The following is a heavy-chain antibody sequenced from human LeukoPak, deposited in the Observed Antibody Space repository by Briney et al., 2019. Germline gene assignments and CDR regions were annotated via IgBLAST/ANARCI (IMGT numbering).Heavy chain of an antibody. CDR3: ARDFWSGSVHYYYYYMDV. V-gene: IGHV3-48*01. J-gene: IGHJ6*03. Sequence: GGSLRPSCAASGFTFSSYSMNWVRQAPGKGLEWVSYISSSSSTIYYADSVKGRFTISRDNAKNPLYLQMNSLRAEDTAVYYCARDFWSGSVHYYYYYMDVWGRGTTVTVSS. CDR2: ISSSSSTI. D-gene: IGHD3-3*01. CDR1: GFTFSSYS.